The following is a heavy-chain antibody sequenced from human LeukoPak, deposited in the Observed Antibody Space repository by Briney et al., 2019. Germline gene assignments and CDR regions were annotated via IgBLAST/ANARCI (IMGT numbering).Heavy chain of an antibody. CDR2: NNPSGGST. V-gene: IGHV1-46*01. Sequence: GASEKVSCKASGYTSTSYYMHWVRQATGQWLEWMGINNPSGGSTSYAQKSQGRVTMTRDTSTSTVYMELSSLRSEDTAVYYCARDLSNDSSGYHYPDYWGQGTLVTVSS. J-gene: IGHJ4*02. CDR3: ARDLSNDSSGYHYPDY. D-gene: IGHD3-22*01. CDR1: GYTSTSYY.